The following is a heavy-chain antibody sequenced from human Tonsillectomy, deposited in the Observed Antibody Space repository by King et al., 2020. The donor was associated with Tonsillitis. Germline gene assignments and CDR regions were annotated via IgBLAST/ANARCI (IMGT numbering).Heavy chain of an antibody. CDR3: ARAGYSSGPNWFDP. CDR1: GGTFSSYA. V-gene: IGHV1-69*01. D-gene: IGHD6-19*01. J-gene: IGHJ5*02. Sequence: VQLVESGAEVKKPGSSVKVSCTASGGTFSSYAVSWVRQAPGQGLEWMGGIIPTLGTAIYAQKFQGRVTITADESTTTAYMELSSLRSEDTAVYYCARAGYSSGPNWFDPWGQGTLVTVSS. CDR2: IIPTLGTA.